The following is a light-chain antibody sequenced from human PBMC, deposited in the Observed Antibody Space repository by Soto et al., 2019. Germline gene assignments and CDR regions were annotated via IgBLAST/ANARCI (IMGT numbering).Light chain of an antibody. V-gene: IGKV3-15*01. Sequence: EIVMTQSPATLSVSPGERANLSCRVSQSVSSNLAWYQQKPGQAPRLLIYGASTRATGIPARFSGSGSGTEFTLTISSLQSEDFAVYYCQQYNNWPRGTFGQGTKLEIK. CDR1: QSVSSN. CDR3: QQYNNWPRGT. CDR2: GAS. J-gene: IGKJ2*01.